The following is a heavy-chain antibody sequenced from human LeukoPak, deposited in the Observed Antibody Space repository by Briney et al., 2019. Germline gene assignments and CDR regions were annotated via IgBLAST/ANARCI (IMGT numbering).Heavy chain of an antibody. CDR3: AREIRGYSGYDGQIDY. CDR1: GFTVRNNY. V-gene: IGHV3-53*01. D-gene: IGHD5-12*01. CDR2: IYSGDST. J-gene: IGHJ4*02. Sequence: PGGSLRLSCAASGFTVRNNYMSWVRQAPGKGLEWVSVIYSGDSTYYADSVKGRFTISRDNSKNTLYLQINSLRAEDTAVYYCAREIRGYSGYDGQIDYWGQGTRVTVSS.